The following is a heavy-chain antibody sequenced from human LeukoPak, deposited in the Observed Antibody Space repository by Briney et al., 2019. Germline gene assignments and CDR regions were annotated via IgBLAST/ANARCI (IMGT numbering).Heavy chain of an antibody. V-gene: IGHV4-59*08. CDR1: GGSISSYF. D-gene: IGHD6-25*01. Sequence: SETLSLTCSVSGGSISSYFWSWIRQPPGKGLEWIGYIYYSGSTNYNPSLKSRVTISIDTSKNQFSLKLSSVTAADTAVYYCARQGGGFWYFDLWGRGTLVTVSS. J-gene: IGHJ2*01. CDR2: IYYSGST. CDR3: ARQGGGFWYFDL.